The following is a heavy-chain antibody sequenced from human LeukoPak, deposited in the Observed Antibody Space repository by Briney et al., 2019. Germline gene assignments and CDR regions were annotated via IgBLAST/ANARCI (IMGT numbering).Heavy chain of an antibody. CDR2: INHSGST. D-gene: IGHD2-2*02. CDR3: ASWVVQAAIDY. J-gene: IGHJ4*02. CDR1: GGSFSGYY. V-gene: IGHV4-34*01. Sequence: SETLSLTCAVYGGSFSGYYWSWIRQPQGKWLEWIGEINHSGSTNYNPSLKSRVSISVDTSKNQFSLKLSSVTAADTAVHYCASWVVQAAIDYWGQGTLVTVSS.